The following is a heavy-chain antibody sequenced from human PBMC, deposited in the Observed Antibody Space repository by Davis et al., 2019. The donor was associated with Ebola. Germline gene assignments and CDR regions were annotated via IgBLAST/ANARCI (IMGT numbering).Heavy chain of an antibody. D-gene: IGHD5-18*01. V-gene: IGHV1-18*03. CDR1: GYTFTSHG. J-gene: IGHJ4*02. CDR3: ARELWIQPPDY. CDR2: ISAYNGNT. Sequence: ASVKVSCKASGYTFTSHGISWVRQAPGQGLEWMGWISAYNGNTNYAQKLQGRVTMTTDTSTSTAYMELRSLRSDDMAVYYCARELWIQPPDYWGQGTLVTVSS.